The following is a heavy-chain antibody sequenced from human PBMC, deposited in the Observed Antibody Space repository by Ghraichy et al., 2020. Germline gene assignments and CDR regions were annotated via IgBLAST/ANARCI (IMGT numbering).Heavy chain of an antibody. D-gene: IGHD3-10*01. CDR3: AKDKWFGELSPGY. J-gene: IGHJ4*02. CDR2: ISGDGGST. Sequence: LSLTCAASGFTFDDYAMHWVRQAPGKGLEWVSLISGDGGSTYYADSVKGRFTISRDNSKNSLYLQMNSLRTEDTALYYCAKDKWFGELSPGYWGQGTLVTVSS. V-gene: IGHV3-43*02. CDR1: GFTFDDYA.